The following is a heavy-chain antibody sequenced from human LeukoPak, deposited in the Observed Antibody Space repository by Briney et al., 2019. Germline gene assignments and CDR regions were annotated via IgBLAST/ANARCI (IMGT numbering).Heavy chain of an antibody. J-gene: IGHJ4*02. CDR3: LGGVAADY. CDR1: RFTFSYYW. CDR2: IKQDASDK. Sequence: GGSLRLPCAASRFTFSYYWMTWVRQAPGKGVEWVANIKQDASDKHYADSVKGRFTISRDNAKNSLYLQMNSLGVEDTAVYYCLGGVAADYWGRGTLVTVSS. V-gene: IGHV3-7*01. D-gene: IGHD3-16*01.